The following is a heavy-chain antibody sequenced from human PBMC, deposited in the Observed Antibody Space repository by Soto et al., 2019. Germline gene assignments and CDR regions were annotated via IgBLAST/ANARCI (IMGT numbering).Heavy chain of an antibody. D-gene: IGHD3-10*01. CDR2: IIPILGIA. Sequence: QVQLVQSGAEVKKPGSSVKVSCKASGGTFSSYTISWVRQAPGQGLEWMGRIIPILGIANYAQKFQGRVTITADKCTSTAYMELGSLRAEGTAVYYCAALSYSYGSGSVNFDYWGQGTLVTVSS. CDR3: AALSYSYGSGSVNFDY. CDR1: GGTFSSYT. J-gene: IGHJ4*02. V-gene: IGHV1-69*02.